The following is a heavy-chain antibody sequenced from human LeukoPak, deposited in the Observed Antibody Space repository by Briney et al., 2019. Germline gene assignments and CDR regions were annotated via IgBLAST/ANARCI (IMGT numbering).Heavy chain of an antibody. D-gene: IGHD6-19*01. J-gene: IGHJ4*02. V-gene: IGHV4-39*01. Sequence: SETLSLTCNVSGGSVSTSRYYWGWIRQPPGKGLEWIGTIHYRGTTYNSPSLRSRVTVSLDTSKNQLSLKLTSVTAADTAVYYCATPDTSGWYYSDHWGPGTLVTVSS. CDR1: GGSVSTSRYY. CDR2: IHYRGTT. CDR3: ATPDTSGWYYSDH.